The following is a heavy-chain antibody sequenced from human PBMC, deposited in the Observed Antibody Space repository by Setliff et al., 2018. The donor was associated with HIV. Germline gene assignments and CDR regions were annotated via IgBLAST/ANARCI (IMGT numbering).Heavy chain of an antibody. CDR1: GGSIDNNKYY. J-gene: IGHJ5*02. V-gene: IGHV4-39*01. Sequence: SETLSLTCSVSGGSIDNNKYYWTWIRQPPGKDLEWTGSIYHTGRTYYNRSLESRLTISIDTSKNQFSLKLTSVTAADTAMYYYASRIYYYDESRVLREEGFVPWGQGTLVTVSS. CDR3: ASRIYYYDESRVLREEGFVP. CDR2: IYHTGRT. D-gene: IGHD3-22*01.